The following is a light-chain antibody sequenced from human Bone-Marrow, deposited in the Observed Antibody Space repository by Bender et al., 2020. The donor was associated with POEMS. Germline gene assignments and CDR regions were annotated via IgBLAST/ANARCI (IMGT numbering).Light chain of an antibody. CDR1: SSDVGAHNY. CDR2: GVN. CDR3: TSYAGRSVV. Sequence: QSALTQPPSASGSPGQSVTISCSGTSSDVGAHNYVSWYQQRPGSVPRLIMYGVNKRPSGVPDRFSGSKSGNTASLTVSGLQAADEADYYCTSYAGRSVVFGGGTRLTVL. V-gene: IGLV2-8*01. J-gene: IGLJ2*01.